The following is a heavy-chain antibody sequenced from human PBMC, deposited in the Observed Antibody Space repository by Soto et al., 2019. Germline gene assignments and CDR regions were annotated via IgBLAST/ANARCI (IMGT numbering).Heavy chain of an antibody. D-gene: IGHD3-22*01. V-gene: IGHV1-46*01. CDR1: GYTFTSYY. CDR2: INPSGGST. J-gene: IGHJ6*02. CDR3: AREGSPYYYDSSGRSTPNYYYGMDV. Sequence: ASVKVSCKASGYTFTSYYMHWVRQAPGQGLEWMGIINPSGGSTSYAQKFQGRVTMTRDTSTSTVYMELSSLRSEDTAVYYCAREGSPYYYDSSGRSTPNYYYGMDVWGQGTTVTVSS.